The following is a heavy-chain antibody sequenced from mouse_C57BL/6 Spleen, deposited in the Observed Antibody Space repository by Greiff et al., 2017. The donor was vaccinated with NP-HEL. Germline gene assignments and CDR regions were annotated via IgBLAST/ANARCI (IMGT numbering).Heavy chain of an antibody. CDR2: IYPGDGDT. D-gene: IGHD2-12*01. CDR3: ARPNSPYYYAMDY. Sequence: QVQLKESGAELVKPGASVKISCKASGYAFSSYWMNWVKQRPGKGLEWIGQIYPGDGDTNYNGKFKAKATLTADKSSSTAYMQLSSLTSEDSAVYFCARPNSPYYYAMDYWGQGTSVTVSS. J-gene: IGHJ4*01. CDR1: GYAFSSYW. V-gene: IGHV1-80*01.